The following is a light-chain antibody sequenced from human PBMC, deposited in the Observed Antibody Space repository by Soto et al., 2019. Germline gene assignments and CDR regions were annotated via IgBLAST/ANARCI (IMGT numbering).Light chain of an antibody. CDR3: QQYNNRPPWT. V-gene: IGKV3-15*01. CDR2: DAS. CDR1: QSVSSN. J-gene: IGKJ1*01. Sequence: EIVMTQSPATLSVSPGERATLSCRASQSVSSNLAWYQQKPGQAPRLLIYDASTRATGIPARFSGSGSGTEFTLTISGLQSEEFAVYYCQQYNNRPPWTFGQGTKVEIK.